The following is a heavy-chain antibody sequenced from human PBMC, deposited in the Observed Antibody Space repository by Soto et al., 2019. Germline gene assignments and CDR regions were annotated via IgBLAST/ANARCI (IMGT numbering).Heavy chain of an antibody. V-gene: IGHV4-39*01. CDR3: ARHRVPSVYDPIPGCFDS. CDR1: GGSLSGSSSY. CDR2: MSYSGST. Sequence: QLQLQESGPGLVKPSETLSLTCTVSGGSLSGSSSYWGWIRQPPGKGLEWIGSMSYSGSTYHNPSLKSRVTLYVDTSQSRFSLKLTSVTAADTAVYYCARHRVPSVYDPIPGCFDSWGQGILVTASS. J-gene: IGHJ4*02. D-gene: IGHD5-12*01.